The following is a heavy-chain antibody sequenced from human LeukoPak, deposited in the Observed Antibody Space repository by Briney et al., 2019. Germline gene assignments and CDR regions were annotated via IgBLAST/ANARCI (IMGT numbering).Heavy chain of an antibody. CDR2: ISGDGSVT. J-gene: IGHJ4*01. V-gene: IGHV3-74*01. D-gene: IGHD6-6*01. Sequence: GGSLRLSCTGSGFTLRNYWMHWVRQVSGKRLVWVSRISGDGSVTNYADSVQGRFTISGDNAENILYLQINNLRSEDTAVYYCARYSSSSGGASYYLDYWGHGTLVTVSS. CDR1: GFTLRNYW. CDR3: ARYSSSSGGASYYLDY.